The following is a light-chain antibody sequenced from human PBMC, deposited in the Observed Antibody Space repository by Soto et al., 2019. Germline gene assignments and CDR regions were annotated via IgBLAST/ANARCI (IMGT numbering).Light chain of an antibody. Sequence: DIVMTQSPLSLPVTPGEPASISCRSSQSLLHSNGYNYLDWYLQKPGQSPQLLIDLGSDRASGVPDRFSGSGSGTDFTLKISRVEAEDAVVYYCMQALQTPFTFGPGTKVDIK. CDR3: MQALQTPFT. J-gene: IGKJ3*01. CDR1: QSLLHSNGYNY. CDR2: LGS. V-gene: IGKV2-28*01.